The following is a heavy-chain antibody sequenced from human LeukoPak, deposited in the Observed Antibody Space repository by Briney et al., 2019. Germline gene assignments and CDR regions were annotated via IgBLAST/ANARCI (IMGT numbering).Heavy chain of an antibody. Sequence: GGSLRLSCAASGFTFSSYGMHWVRQAPGKGLEWVAVIWYDGSNKYYADSVKGRFTISRDNSKNTLYLQMNSLRAEDTAVYYCARDLVTIFGVVTLGYYGMDVWGQGTTVTVSS. J-gene: IGHJ6*02. V-gene: IGHV3-33*01. CDR2: IWYDGSNK. D-gene: IGHD3-3*01. CDR3: ARDLVTIFGVVTLGYYGMDV. CDR1: GFTFSSYG.